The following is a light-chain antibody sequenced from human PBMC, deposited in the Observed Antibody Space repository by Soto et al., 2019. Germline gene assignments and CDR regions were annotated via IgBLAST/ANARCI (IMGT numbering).Light chain of an antibody. J-gene: IGKJ3*01. CDR2: AAS. CDR1: QGISSY. CDR3: QQYNSAPFT. Sequence: DIQRTQSPSSLSASVGDRVTITCRASQGISSYLAWYQQKPGKVPKLLIYAASTLQSGVPSRFSGSGSGTDFTLTISSLQPEDVATYYCQQYNSAPFTFGPGTKVDIK. V-gene: IGKV1-27*01.